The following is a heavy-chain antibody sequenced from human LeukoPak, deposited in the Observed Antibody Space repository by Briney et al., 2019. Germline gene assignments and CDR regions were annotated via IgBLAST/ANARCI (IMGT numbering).Heavy chain of an antibody. CDR1: GYTFTGYY. Sequence: ASVKVSCKASGYTFTGYYMHWVRQAPGQGLEWMGWINPNRGGTNYAQKFQGRVTMTRDTSISTAYMELSRLRSDDTAVYYCARSSRVAGSYNWFDPWGQGTLVTVSS. J-gene: IGHJ5*02. D-gene: IGHD6-19*01. CDR2: INPNRGGT. V-gene: IGHV1-2*02. CDR3: ARSSRVAGSYNWFDP.